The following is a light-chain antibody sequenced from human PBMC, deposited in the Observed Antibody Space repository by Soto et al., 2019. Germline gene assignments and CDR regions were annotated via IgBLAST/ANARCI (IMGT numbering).Light chain of an antibody. V-gene: IGKV1-27*01. Sequence: DIQMTQSPSSLSASVGDRVTITCRAHQDISNYLDWYQQKPGKVPELLIYAASTWRKGVQSRFSGSGSGTVFTLTINNLQPEDVATYYCQKYNSAPNTFGRGTRLEIK. CDR3: QKYNSAPNT. CDR1: QDISNY. CDR2: AAS. J-gene: IGKJ2*01.